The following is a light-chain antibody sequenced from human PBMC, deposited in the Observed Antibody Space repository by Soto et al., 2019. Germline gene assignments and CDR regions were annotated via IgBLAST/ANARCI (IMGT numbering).Light chain of an antibody. V-gene: IGKV3-20*01. Sequence: EIVLTQSPGTLSLSPGERATLSCRASQSVSSSYLAWYQQKPGQAPRLLIYGASSRATGIPDRFSGSGSGTDFTLTISRLEPEDFAVYYCQQDGSSPRLTFGQGTKVEIK. CDR3: QQDGSSPRLT. CDR2: GAS. J-gene: IGKJ1*01. CDR1: QSVSSSY.